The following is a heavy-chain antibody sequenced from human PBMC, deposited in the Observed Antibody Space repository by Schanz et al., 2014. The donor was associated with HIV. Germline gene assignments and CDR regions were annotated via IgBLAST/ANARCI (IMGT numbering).Heavy chain of an antibody. J-gene: IGHJ6*02. V-gene: IGHV3-23*01. CDR2: IHGGGGMP. D-gene: IGHD6-6*01. CDR1: GFTFSTYA. Sequence: EVQLLESGGCVVQPGGSLRLSCAASGFTFSTYAMTWVRQTPGKGLEWVASIHGGGGMPFYADFVKGRFTISRDNSKNALFLQMNSLRAEDTAVYYCARGSARPDYYYYAMDVWGQGTTVTVS. CDR3: ARGSARPDYYYYAMDV.